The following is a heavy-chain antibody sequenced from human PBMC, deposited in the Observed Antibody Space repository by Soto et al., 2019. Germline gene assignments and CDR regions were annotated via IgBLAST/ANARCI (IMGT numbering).Heavy chain of an antibody. V-gene: IGHV3-23*01. CDR1: GFTFSSYA. CDR3: AKVGSGSNSAHS. D-gene: IGHD3-10*01. Sequence: EVQLLESGGGLVQPGGSLRLSCAASGFTFSSYAMNWVRQAPGKGLEWVSTISFSGVNRHYADSVKGRFTISRDNSKNTLYLQMNSLRAEDTAIYYCAKVGSGSNSAHSWGQGTLVTVSS. J-gene: IGHJ4*02. CDR2: ISFSGVNR.